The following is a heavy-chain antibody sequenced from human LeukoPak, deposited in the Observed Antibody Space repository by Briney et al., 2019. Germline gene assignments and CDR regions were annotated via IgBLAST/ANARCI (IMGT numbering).Heavy chain of an antibody. D-gene: IGHD4-17*01. CDR3: ARSKTTVTTLDY. Sequence: GGSLRLSCAASGFNFSSYSMNWVRQAPGKGLEPVSSISGSSRYIYYADSVRGRFTISRDNAKNSLNLQMNSLRADDTAFFYCARSKTTVTTLDYWGQGTLVTVSS. J-gene: IGHJ4*02. CDR1: GFNFSSYS. V-gene: IGHV3-21*01. CDR2: ISGSSRYI.